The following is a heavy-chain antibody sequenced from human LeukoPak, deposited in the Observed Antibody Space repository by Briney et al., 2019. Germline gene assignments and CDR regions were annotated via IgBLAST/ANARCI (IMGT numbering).Heavy chain of an antibody. CDR1: GFTFSSYR. V-gene: IGHV3-21*01. CDR2: ISSSSSYI. Sequence: GGSLRLSCAASGFTFSSYRMNWVRQTPGKGLEWVSSISSSSSYIYYADSVKGRFTISGDNAKNSLYLQMNGLRAEDTAVYYCARDGYGDYGLDYWGQGILVTVSS. J-gene: IGHJ4*02. CDR3: ARDGYGDYGLDY. D-gene: IGHD4-17*01.